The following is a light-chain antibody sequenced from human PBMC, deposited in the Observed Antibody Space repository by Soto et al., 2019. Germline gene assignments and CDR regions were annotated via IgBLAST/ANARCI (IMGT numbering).Light chain of an antibody. Sequence: QSALTQPRSVSGSPGQSVTISCTGASSDVGGYNYVSWYQQHPGKAPKLMIYDVSKRPSGVPDRFYGSKSGHTASLTISGLQADDEADYYCCSYACRYSKVFGTGTKFTVL. V-gene: IGLV2-11*01. CDR1: SSDVGGYNY. J-gene: IGLJ1*01. CDR2: DVS. CDR3: CSYACRYSKV.